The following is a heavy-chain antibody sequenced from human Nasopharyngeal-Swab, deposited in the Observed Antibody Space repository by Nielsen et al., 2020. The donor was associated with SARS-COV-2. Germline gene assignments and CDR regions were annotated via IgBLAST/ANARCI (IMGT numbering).Heavy chain of an antibody. D-gene: IGHD3/OR15-3a*01. J-gene: IGHJ6*02. CDR1: GDSISPNY. CDR3: ARWVPFRRGTGRPSFYYFGMDV. CDR2: IYYTGSA. V-gene: IGHV4-59*01. Sequence: SETLSLTCTVAGDSISPNYWSWIRQSPGKRLEWIGDIYYTGSADYSPYLRTRVTISVDRSKNRFSLELTSVTTADTAVYYCARWVPFRRGTGRPSFYYFGMDVWGQGTTVTVSS.